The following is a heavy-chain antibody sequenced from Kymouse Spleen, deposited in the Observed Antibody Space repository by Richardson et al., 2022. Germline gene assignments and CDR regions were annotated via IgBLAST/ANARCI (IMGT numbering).Heavy chain of an antibody. CDR2: INPNSGGT. CDR1: GYTFTGYY. V-gene: IGHV1-2*04. CDR3: ARDRGITGTFFYYYYGMDV. J-gene: IGHJ6*02. Sequence: QVQLVQSGAEVKKPGASVKVSCKASGYTFTGYYMHWVRQAPGQGLEWMGWINPNSGGTNYAQKFQGWVTMTRDTSISTAYMELSRLRSDDTAVYYCARDRGITGTFFYYYYGMDVWGQGTTVTVSS. D-gene: IGHD1-7*01.